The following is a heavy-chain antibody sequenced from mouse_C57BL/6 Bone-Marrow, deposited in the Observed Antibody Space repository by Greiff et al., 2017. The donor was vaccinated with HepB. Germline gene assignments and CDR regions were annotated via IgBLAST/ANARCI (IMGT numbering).Heavy chain of an antibody. D-gene: IGHD2-3*01. Sequence: QVQLQQSGAELVRPGASVTLSCKASGYTFTDYEMHWVKQTPVHGLEWIGAIDPETGGTAYNQKFKGKAILTADKSSSTAYMELRSLTSEDSAVYYCTRSWRWLAWFAYWGQGTLVTVSA. V-gene: IGHV1-15*01. J-gene: IGHJ3*01. CDR1: GYTFTDYE. CDR3: TRSWRWLAWFAY. CDR2: IDPETGGT.